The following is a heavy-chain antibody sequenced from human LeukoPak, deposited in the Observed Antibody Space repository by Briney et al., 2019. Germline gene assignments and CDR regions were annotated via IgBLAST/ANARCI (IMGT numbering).Heavy chain of an antibody. D-gene: IGHD3-10*01. V-gene: IGHV3-33*01. CDR1: GFTFSSYG. CDR2: IWYDGSNK. J-gene: IGHJ4*02. Sequence: QPGRSLRLSCAASGFTFSSYGMHWVRQAPGKGLEWVAVIWYDGSNKYYADSVKGRFTISRDNSKNTLYLQMNSLGAEDTAVYYCARYGSGSTIDYWGQGTLVTVSS. CDR3: ARYGSGSTIDY.